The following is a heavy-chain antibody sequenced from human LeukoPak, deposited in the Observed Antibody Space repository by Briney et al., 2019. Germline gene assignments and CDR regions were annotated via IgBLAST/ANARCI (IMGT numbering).Heavy chain of an antibody. CDR3: ARASEDYYDNSGYLDPDAFDI. Sequence: AAVTVSCKASGYTFTSYDINWVRQATGQGLEWMGWMNPNSGNRGDAQKFQGRVTITRNTYITTAYMELSSLRSEDTAAYYCARASEDYYDNSGYLDPDAFDIWGQGTMVTVSS. V-gene: IGHV1-8*03. D-gene: IGHD3-22*01. CDR1: GYTFTSYD. J-gene: IGHJ3*02. CDR2: MNPNSGNR.